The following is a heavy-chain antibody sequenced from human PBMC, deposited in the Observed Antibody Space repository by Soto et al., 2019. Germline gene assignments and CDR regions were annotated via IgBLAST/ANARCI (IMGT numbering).Heavy chain of an antibody. CDR3: ARGFCSGANCYSPTYFDY. V-gene: IGHV3-53*02. D-gene: IGHD2-15*01. CDR2: VYSGGRT. Sequence: EVQLVETGGGLIQPGGSLRLSCVASGFTTSSHYMNWVRQAPGKGLEWVSGVYSGGRTYYADSVKGRFTISRDNSKNTLYLQMNTLRAEDTAVYYCARGFCSGANCYSPTYFDYWGQGTLVTVSS. CDR1: GFTTSSHY. J-gene: IGHJ4*02.